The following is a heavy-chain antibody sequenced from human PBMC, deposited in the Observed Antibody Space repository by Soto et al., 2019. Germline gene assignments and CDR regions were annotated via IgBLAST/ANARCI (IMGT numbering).Heavy chain of an antibody. Sequence: SETLSLTCTVSGGSISSGAYYWSWIRQHPGKGLEWIGYIYYSGHTYYNPSLKSRVTISVDTSKNQFSLKLSSVTAADTAVYYCAILLLSGWPQYFFDYWGQGTLVTVSS. J-gene: IGHJ4*02. D-gene: IGHD3-10*01. CDR2: IYYSGHT. V-gene: IGHV4-31*03. CDR3: AILLLSGWPQYFFDY. CDR1: GGSISSGAYY.